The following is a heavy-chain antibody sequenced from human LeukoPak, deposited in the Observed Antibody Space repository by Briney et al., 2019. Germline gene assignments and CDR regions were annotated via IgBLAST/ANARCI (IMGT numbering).Heavy chain of an antibody. D-gene: IGHD5-12*01. J-gene: IGHJ4*02. CDR2: IFHNGLT. Sequence: SGTLSLTCAVSGGSISSRNWWSWIRQSPGKGLEWIGEIFHNGLTIYSPSFKSRATFSVDKSTNQFSLKLTSVTAADTAVYYCARVGYSGYENYFDYWGQGTLVTVSS. CDR1: GGSISSRNW. V-gene: IGHV4-4*02. CDR3: ARVGYSGYENYFDY.